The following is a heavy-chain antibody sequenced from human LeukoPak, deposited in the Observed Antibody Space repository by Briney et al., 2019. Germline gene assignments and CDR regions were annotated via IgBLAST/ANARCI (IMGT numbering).Heavy chain of an antibody. V-gene: IGHV3-21*01. J-gene: IGHJ5*02. D-gene: IGHD6-13*01. CDR3: ARGRQQLVKNDWFDP. CDR2: ISSSSSYI. Sequence: GGSLRLSCAASGFTFSSYSMNWVCQAPGKGLEWVSSISSSSSYIYYADSVKGRFTISRDNAKNSLYLQMNSLRAEDTAVYYCARGRQQLVKNDWFDPWGQGTLVTVSS. CDR1: GFTFSSYS.